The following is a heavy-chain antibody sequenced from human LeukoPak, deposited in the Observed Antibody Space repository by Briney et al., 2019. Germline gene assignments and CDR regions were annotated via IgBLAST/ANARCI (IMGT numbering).Heavy chain of an antibody. CDR2: ISYDGSNE. J-gene: IGHJ4*02. CDR3: ARVGYYASGPFSYFDY. Sequence: GGSLRLSCAASGYTFSGYAMHWVRQAPGKGLEWVAVISYDGSNEYYADSVKGRFTISRDNSKNTLYLQMNSLSVEDTAVYYCARVGYYASGPFSYFDYWGQGTLVTVSS. CDR1: GYTFSGYA. V-gene: IGHV3-30-3*01. D-gene: IGHD3-10*01.